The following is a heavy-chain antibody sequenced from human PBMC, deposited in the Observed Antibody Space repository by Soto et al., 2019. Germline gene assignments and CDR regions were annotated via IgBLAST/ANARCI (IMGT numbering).Heavy chain of an antibody. Sequence: SVKVSCKASGGTFSSYAISWVRQAPGQGLEWMGGIIPIFGTANYAQKFQGRATITADKSTSTAYMELSSLRSEDTAVYYCARQEDFLYYFDYWGQGTLVTSPQ. J-gene: IGHJ4*02. CDR1: GGTFSSYA. V-gene: IGHV1-69*06. CDR3: ARQEDFLYYFDY. D-gene: IGHD3-3*01. CDR2: IIPIFGTA.